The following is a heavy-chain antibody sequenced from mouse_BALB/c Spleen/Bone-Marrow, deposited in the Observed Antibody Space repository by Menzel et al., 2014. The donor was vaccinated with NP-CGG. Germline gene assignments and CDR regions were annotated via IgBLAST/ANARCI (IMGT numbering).Heavy chain of an antibody. J-gene: IGHJ1*01. V-gene: IGHV14-3*02. CDR3: ASYRYGWYFDV. Sequence: EVHLQQSGAELVKPGASVKLSCTASGFNIKDTYLHWVKQRPDQGLDWIGRIDPAIFTKYDPKFQGKATITADTSSNTAYLHLSSLTSEDTAVYYYASYRYGWYFDVWGAGTTVTVSS. D-gene: IGHD2-14*01. CDR1: GFNIKDTY. CDR2: IDPAIFT.